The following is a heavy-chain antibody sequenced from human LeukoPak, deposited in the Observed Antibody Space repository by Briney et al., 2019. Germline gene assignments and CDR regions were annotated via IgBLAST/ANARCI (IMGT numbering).Heavy chain of an antibody. CDR3: ARGRVYGPVAY. D-gene: IGHD2-8*01. Sequence: PSETLSLTCTVSGGSISSSSYYWGWIRQPPGKGLEWIGSIYYSGSTNYNPSLKSRVTISVDTSKNQFSLKLSSVTAADTAVYYCARGRVYGPVAYWGQGTLVTVSS. CDR2: IYYSGST. CDR1: GGSISSSSYY. J-gene: IGHJ4*02. V-gene: IGHV4-39*07.